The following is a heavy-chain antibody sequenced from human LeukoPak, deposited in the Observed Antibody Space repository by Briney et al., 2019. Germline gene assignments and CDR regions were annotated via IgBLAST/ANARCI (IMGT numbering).Heavy chain of an antibody. CDR2: INHSGST. CDR1: GGSFSGYY. D-gene: IGHD6-13*01. CDR3: ARGSPYSSSWYYYYYYMDV. Sequence: SETLSLTCAVSGGSFSGYYLSWIRQPPGKGLEWIGDINHSGSTNYNPSLKSRVIISVDTSKNPFSLKMSSVTAADTAVYYCARGSPYSSSWYYYYYYMDVWGKGTTVTVSS. J-gene: IGHJ6*03. V-gene: IGHV4-34*01.